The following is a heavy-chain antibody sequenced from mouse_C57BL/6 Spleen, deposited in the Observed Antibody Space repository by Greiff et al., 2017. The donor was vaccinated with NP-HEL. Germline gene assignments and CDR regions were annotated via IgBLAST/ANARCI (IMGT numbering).Heavy chain of an antibody. D-gene: IGHD1-1*01. V-gene: IGHV14-2*01. CDR1: GFNIKDYY. J-gene: IGHJ3*01. CDR3: APFITTVLPFAY. Sequence: VQLKESGAELVKPGASVKLSCTASGFNIKDYYMHWVKQRTEQGLEWIGRIDPEDGETKYAPKFQGKATITADTSSNTAYLQLSSLTSEDTAGYYCAPFITTVLPFAYWGQGTLVTVSA. CDR2: IDPEDGET.